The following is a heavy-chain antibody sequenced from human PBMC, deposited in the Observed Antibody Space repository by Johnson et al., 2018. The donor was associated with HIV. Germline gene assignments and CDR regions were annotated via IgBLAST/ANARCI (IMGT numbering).Heavy chain of an antibody. V-gene: IGHV3-30*18. Sequence: QVQLVESGGGVVQPGRSLRLSCVGSGFTFSSYGMHWVRQAPGKGLEWVAVISYDGNNKYYADSVKGRFTISRDNSKNTLYLQMNSLRAEDTAVYYCAKDPMVATPANAFDIWGQGTMVTVSS. D-gene: IGHD5-12*01. CDR1: GFTFSSYG. J-gene: IGHJ3*02. CDR3: AKDPMVATPANAFDI. CDR2: ISYDGNNK.